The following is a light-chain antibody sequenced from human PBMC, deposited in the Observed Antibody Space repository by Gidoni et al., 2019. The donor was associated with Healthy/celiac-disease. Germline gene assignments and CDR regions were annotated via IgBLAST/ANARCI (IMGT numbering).Light chain of an antibody. V-gene: IGLV1-40*01. CDR1: SSNIGAGYD. J-gene: IGLJ2*01. Sequence: QSVLTQPPSVSGAPGQRVTISCTGSSSNIGAGYDVHWYQQLPGTSPKLLISGNSNRPSGVPDRSSGSKSGTSASLASTGLQAEDEADYYCQSYDSSLSVFGGGTKLTVL. CDR3: QSYDSSLSV. CDR2: GNS.